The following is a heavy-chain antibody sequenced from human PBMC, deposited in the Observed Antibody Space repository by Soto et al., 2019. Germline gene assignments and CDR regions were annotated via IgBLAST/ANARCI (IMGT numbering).Heavy chain of an antibody. CDR1: GGSISSGGYY. Sequence: SETLSLTCTVSGGSISSGGYYWSWIRQHPGKGLEWIGYIYYSGSTYYNPSLKSRVTISVDTSKNQFSLKLSSVTAAGTAVYYCARESSSWYINYYYGMDVRGQGTTVTVSS. CDR3: ARESSSWYINYYYGMDV. V-gene: IGHV4-31*03. CDR2: IYYSGST. D-gene: IGHD6-13*01. J-gene: IGHJ6*02.